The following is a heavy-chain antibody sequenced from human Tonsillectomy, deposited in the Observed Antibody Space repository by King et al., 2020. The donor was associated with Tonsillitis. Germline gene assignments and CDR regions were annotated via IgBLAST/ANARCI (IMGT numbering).Heavy chain of an antibody. D-gene: IGHD3-10*01. CDR1: GFTFSNAW. Sequence: VQLVESGGGLVKPGGSLRLSCAASGFTFSNAWMSWVRQAPGKGLEWVGRIKRKTDGGTTDYAAPVPGRLTIPSDASKNTLYLQMNSLKTEDPAVYYCTTDDPGVTMVRGVIDFLFDYWGQGTLVTVSS. V-gene: IGHV3-15*01. J-gene: IGHJ4*02. CDR2: IKRKTDGGTT. CDR3: TTDDPGVTMVRGVIDFLFDY.